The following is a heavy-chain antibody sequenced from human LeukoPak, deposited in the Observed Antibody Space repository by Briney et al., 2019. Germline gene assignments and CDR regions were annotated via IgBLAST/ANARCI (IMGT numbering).Heavy chain of an antibody. CDR1: GFTFGDYA. CDR3: TRGGEDASSWYQDFDY. V-gene: IGHV3-49*04. D-gene: IGHD6-13*01. Sequence: QPGRALILSCPASGFTFGDYAMSWVRQAPGKGLEWVGFIRSKAYGGTTEYAASVKGRFTISRDDSKSIAYLQMNSLKTEDTAVYYCTRGGEDASSWYQDFDYWGQGTLVTVSS. J-gene: IGHJ4*02. CDR2: IRSKAYGGTT.